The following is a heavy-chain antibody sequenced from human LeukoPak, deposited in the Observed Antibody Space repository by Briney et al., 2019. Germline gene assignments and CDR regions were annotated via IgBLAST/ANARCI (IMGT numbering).Heavy chain of an antibody. CDR2: IYYSGST. D-gene: IGHD2-15*01. CDR3: ARDKGVVVAAPTGPYYYYGMDV. V-gene: IGHV4-59*01. CDR1: GGSISSYY. Sequence: SGTLSLTCTVSGGSISSYYWSWIRQPPGKGLEWIGYIYYSGSTNYNPSLKSRVTISVDTSKNQFSLKLSSVTAADTAVYYCARDKGVVVAAPTGPYYYYGMDVWGQGTTVTVSS. J-gene: IGHJ6*02.